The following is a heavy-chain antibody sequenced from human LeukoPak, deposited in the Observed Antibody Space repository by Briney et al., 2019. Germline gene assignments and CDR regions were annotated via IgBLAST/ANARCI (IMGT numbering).Heavy chain of an antibody. V-gene: IGHV3-23*01. J-gene: IGHJ3*02. CDR2: IGGRGGST. D-gene: IGHD2-15*01. Sequence: GGSLRLSCAASGFTFTSFAMTWVRQAPGKGLEWVSTIGGRGGSTDYADSVKGRFTISRDNSKNTVYLQMNSLRAEDTAVYYCARDSVVRIWGQGTMVTVSS. CDR1: GFTFTSFA. CDR3: ARDSVVRI.